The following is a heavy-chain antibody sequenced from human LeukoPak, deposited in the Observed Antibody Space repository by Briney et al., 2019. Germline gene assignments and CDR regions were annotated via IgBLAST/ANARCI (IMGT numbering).Heavy chain of an antibody. CDR2: IKQDGSET. D-gene: IGHD4-17*01. Sequence: PGGSLRLSCAASGFTFTNNFMSWVRQVPGKGLEWVANIKQDGSETTYADSVKGRFTISRDNSKNTLYLQMNSLRAEDTAVYYCATEGIRCPDAFDIWGQGTMVTVSS. CDR3: ATEGIRCPDAFDI. CDR1: GFTFTNNF. V-gene: IGHV3-7*01. J-gene: IGHJ3*02.